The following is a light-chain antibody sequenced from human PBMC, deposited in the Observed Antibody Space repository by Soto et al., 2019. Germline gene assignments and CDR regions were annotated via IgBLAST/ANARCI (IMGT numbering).Light chain of an antibody. CDR3: QHYNDFSWT. Sequence: DIHLTQSPSTLSASVGDRVTITCRASQSISILLAWYQQKPGKAPNLLIDATSTLETGVSSRFSGSGSGTEFTLTISSLQPDDSATYYCQHYNDFSWTFGQGTKVAIK. V-gene: IGKV1-5*03. J-gene: IGKJ1*01. CDR2: ATS. CDR1: QSISIL.